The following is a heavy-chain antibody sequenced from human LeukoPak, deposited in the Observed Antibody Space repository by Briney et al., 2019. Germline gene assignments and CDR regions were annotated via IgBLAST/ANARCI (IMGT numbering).Heavy chain of an antibody. D-gene: IGHD2-15*01. Sequence: QTGGSLRLSYAASGFTFSSYGMHWVRQAPGKGLEWVAVIWYDGSNKYYADSVKGRFTISRDNSKNTLYLQMNSLRAEDTAVYYCAREGRAAAFDIWGQGTMVTVSS. J-gene: IGHJ3*02. CDR1: GFTFSSYG. CDR2: IWYDGSNK. V-gene: IGHV3-33*01. CDR3: AREGRAAAFDI.